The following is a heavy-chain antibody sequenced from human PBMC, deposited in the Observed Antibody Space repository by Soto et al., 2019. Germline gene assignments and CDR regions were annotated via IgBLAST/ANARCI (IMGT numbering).Heavy chain of an antibody. J-gene: IGHJ2*01. Sequence: SETLSLTCTVSGGSISSGGYYWSWIRQHPGKGLEWIGYIYYSGSTYYNPSLKSRVTISVDTSKNQFSLKLSSVTAADTAVYYCAREPLTQAHCSGGSCYQNWYFDLWGRGXLVTVYS. V-gene: IGHV4-31*03. CDR2: IYYSGST. CDR3: AREPLTQAHCSGGSCYQNWYFDL. CDR1: GGSISSGGYY. D-gene: IGHD2-15*01.